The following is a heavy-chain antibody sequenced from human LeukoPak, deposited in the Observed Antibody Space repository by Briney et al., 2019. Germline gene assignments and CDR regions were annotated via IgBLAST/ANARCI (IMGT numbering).Heavy chain of an antibody. CDR3: ARTPLWSGYGHDAFDI. Sequence: SETLSLTCAVYGGSFSGYYWSWIRQPPGEGLEWIGEINHSGSTNYNPSLKSRVTISVDTSKNQFSLKLSSVTAADTAVYYCARTPLWSGYGHDAFDIWGQGTMVTVSS. V-gene: IGHV4-34*01. J-gene: IGHJ3*02. CDR1: GGSFSGYY. D-gene: IGHD3/OR15-3a*01. CDR2: INHSGST.